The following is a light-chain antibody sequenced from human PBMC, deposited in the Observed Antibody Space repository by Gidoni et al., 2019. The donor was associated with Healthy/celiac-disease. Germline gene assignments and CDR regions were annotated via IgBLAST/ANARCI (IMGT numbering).Light chain of an antibody. V-gene: IGLV3-21*02. CDR1: NIGSKS. J-gene: IGLJ2*01. CDR3: QVWDSSSDHHVV. CDR2: DDS. Sequence: SYVLTPPPSVSVAPGQTARITCGGNNIGSKSWHWYQQKPGQAPVLFVYDDSDRPPGIPERFSGSNSGNTATLTISRVEAGDEADYYCQVWDSSSDHHVVFGGGTKLTVL.